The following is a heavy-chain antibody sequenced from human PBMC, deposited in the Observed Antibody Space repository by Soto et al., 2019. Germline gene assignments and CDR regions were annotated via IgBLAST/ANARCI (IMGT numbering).Heavy chain of an antibody. CDR3: ARGWGVTSRDN. J-gene: IGHJ4*02. V-gene: IGHV1-46*03. Sequence: GASVKVSCKASGYTFTSCYMRWVRQAPGQGLERMGIINPSGGSTYYVQKFQGRVTMTRDTSTTTVYMELSSLTSEDTAVYYCARGWGVTSRDNWGQETQLTVSS. CDR1: GYTFTSCY. CDR2: INPSGGST. D-gene: IGHD2-21*02.